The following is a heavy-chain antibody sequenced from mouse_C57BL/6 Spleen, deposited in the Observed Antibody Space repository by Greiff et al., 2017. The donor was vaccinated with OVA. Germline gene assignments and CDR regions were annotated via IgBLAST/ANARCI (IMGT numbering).Heavy chain of an antibody. Sequence: VQLQQPGAELVKPGASVKMSCKASGYTFTSYWITWVKQRPGQGLEWIGDIYPGSGSTNYNAKFKSKATLTVDTSSSTAYMQLSSLTSEDSAVYYCDRGSSYDDMDYWGQGTTVTVSS. CDR3: DRGSSYDDMDY. CDR2: IYPGSGST. J-gene: IGHJ4*01. D-gene: IGHD1-1*01. V-gene: IGHV1-55*01. CDR1: GYTFTSYW.